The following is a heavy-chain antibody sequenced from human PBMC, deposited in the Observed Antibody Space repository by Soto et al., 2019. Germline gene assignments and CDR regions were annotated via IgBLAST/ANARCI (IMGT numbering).Heavy chain of an antibody. V-gene: IGHV1-3*01. CDR1: GYTFTSYA. J-gene: IGHJ6*03. D-gene: IGHD2-2*01. CDR2: INAGNGNT. CDR3: ASSRYCSSNSCYYYYMDV. Sequence: ASVKVSCKASGYTFTSYAMHWVRQAPGQRLEWMGWINAGNGNTKYSQKFQGRVTITRDTSASTAYMELSSLRSEDTAVYYCASSRYCSSNSCYYYYMDVWGKGTTVTVSS.